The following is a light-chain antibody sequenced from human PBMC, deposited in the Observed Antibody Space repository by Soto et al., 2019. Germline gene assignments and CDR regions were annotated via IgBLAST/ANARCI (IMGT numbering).Light chain of an antibody. CDR2: GAS. CDR3: QQYKNWLTWT. Sequence: EIVMTQSPATLSVSAGERATLSCRASQSISSNLACYQQKPGQAPRLLIYGASTRATGIPARFSGSGSGTEFTLTISSLQSEDFAVYYCQQYKNWLTWTFGQGTKVDIK. V-gene: IGKV3-15*01. CDR1: QSISSN. J-gene: IGKJ1*01.